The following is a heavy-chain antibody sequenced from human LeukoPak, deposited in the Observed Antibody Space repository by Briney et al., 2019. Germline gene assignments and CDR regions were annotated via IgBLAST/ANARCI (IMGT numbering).Heavy chain of an antibody. D-gene: IGHD2-2*01. Sequence: GASLRLSCAASGFTFSTYAMSWVGQAPGKGLEWVSTISGTDGSTYYADSVKGRFTISRDNSKNTLYLQMSSLRAEDTAVYYCAKAACTTSCYYNCWGQGTLVTVSS. CDR3: AKAACTTSCYYNC. V-gene: IGHV3-23*01. J-gene: IGHJ4*02. CDR1: GFTFSTYA. CDR2: ISGTDGST.